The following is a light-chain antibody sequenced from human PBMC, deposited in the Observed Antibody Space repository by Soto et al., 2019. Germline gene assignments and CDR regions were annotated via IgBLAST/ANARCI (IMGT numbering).Light chain of an antibody. CDR1: SSDVGGYNY. CDR2: EVS. CDR3: SSYTSSSTRV. V-gene: IGLV2-14*01. Sequence: QSALTQRASVSGSPGQSITISCTGTSSDVGGYNYVSWYQQHPGKAPKLMIYEVSNRPSGVSNRFSGSKSGNTDSLTISGLQAEDEADYYCSSYTSSSTRVFGGGTKVTVL. J-gene: IGLJ3*02.